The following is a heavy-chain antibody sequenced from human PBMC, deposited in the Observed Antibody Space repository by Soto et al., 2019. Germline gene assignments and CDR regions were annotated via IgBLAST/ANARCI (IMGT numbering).Heavy chain of an antibody. Sequence: EVQLLESGGGLVQPGGSLRLSCAASEFSFSDYAMSWVRQAPGKGLEWVSTISGSGGRTYYAASVKDRFTMSRDNSKNTDYLQMDTLVADDTDIYYCAKEEGCGKVSGTVHWGQGTLVTVSS. CDR1: EFSFSDYA. J-gene: IGHJ4*02. CDR2: ISGSGGRT. CDR3: AKEEGCGKVSGTVH. D-gene: IGHD1-26*01. V-gene: IGHV3-23*01.